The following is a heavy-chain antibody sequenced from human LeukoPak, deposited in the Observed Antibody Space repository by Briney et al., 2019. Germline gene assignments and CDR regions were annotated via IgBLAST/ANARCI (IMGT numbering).Heavy chain of an antibody. J-gene: IGHJ4*02. D-gene: IGHD2-2*01. V-gene: IGHV3-23*01. CDR2: ISGSGGST. Sequence: GGSLRLSCAASGFTFSSYAMSWVRQAPGKGLEWVSAISGSGGSTYYADSVKGRFTISRDNSKNTLYLQMNSLRAEDTAVYYCTTTASTSPIPMWYYFDYWGQGTLVTVSS. CDR3: TTTASTSPIPMWYYFDY. CDR1: GFTFSSYA.